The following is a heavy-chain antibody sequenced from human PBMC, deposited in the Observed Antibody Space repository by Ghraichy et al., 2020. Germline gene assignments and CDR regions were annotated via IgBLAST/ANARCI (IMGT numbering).Heavy chain of an antibody. CDR2: ISGSGGST. CDR1: GFTFSSYA. J-gene: IGHJ1*01. CDR3: AKAEGGPEYFQH. D-gene: IGHD2-15*01. Sequence: LSLTCAASGFTFSSYAMSWVRQAPGKGLEWVSAISGSGGSTYYADSVKGRFTISRDNSKNTLYLQMNSLRAEDTAVYYCAKAEGGPEYFQHWGQGTLVTVSS. V-gene: IGHV3-23*01.